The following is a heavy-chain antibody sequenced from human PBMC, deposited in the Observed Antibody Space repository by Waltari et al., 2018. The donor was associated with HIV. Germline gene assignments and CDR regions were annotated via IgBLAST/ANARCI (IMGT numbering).Heavy chain of an antibody. J-gene: IGHJ4*02. CDR3: ARDSYASGSYGLIDF. Sequence: QVNLVESGGGVVQPGRSLRLPCAACGFILSDLGTHWVRQAPGKGLEWVAIISYDGSKKQYVDSVKGRFTISRDNSKNTLYLQMNSLRTEDTAVYYCARDSYASGSYGLIDFWGQGTLVTVSS. CDR1: GFILSDLG. V-gene: IGHV3-30*03. D-gene: IGHD3-10*01. CDR2: ISYDGSKK.